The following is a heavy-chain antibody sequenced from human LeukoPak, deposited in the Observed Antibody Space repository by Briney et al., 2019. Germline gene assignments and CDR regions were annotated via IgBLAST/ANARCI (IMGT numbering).Heavy chain of an antibody. CDR1: GFTFSSYA. Sequence: PGRSLRLSCAASGFTFSSYAMHWVRQAPGKGLEWVAVISYDGSNKYYADSVKGRFTISRDNSKNTLYLQMNSLRAEDTAVYYCARAPYKENYFDYWGQGTLVTVSS. D-gene: IGHD1-1*01. J-gene: IGHJ4*02. V-gene: IGHV3-30*04. CDR3: ARAPYKENYFDY. CDR2: ISYDGSNK.